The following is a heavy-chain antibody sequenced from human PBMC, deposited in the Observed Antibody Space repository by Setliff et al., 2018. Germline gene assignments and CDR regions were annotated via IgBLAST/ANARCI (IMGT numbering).Heavy chain of an antibody. J-gene: IGHJ5*02. CDR3: ARGVYCSSTSCSPGLNWFDP. CDR2: INHSGST. CDR1: GGSVSGYY. Sequence: SETLSLTCAVYGGSVSGYYCCWIRQPPGKGMEWIGEINHSGSTNYNPSRKSRVTIAVDAYKNHFSLKLSSVTAADTAVYYCARGVYCSSTSCSPGLNWFDPWGQGTLVTVSS. D-gene: IGHD2-2*01. V-gene: IGHV4-34*01.